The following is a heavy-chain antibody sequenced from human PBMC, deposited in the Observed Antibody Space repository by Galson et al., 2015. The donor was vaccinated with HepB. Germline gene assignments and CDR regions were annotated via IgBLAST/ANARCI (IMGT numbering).Heavy chain of an antibody. J-gene: IGHJ6*02. CDR1: GFTFSSYG. V-gene: IGHV3-23*01. CDR3: AKEELVVVGELGVQGRDV. D-gene: IGHD3-10*01. CDR2: ISGSGSSA. Sequence: SLRLSCAASGFTFSSYGMTWVRQAPGKGLEWLSTISGSGSSAYYADSAKGRFTISRDNSKNTLFLQMNSLRADDTAVYYCAKEELVVVGELGVQGRDVWGQGTKVTVSS.